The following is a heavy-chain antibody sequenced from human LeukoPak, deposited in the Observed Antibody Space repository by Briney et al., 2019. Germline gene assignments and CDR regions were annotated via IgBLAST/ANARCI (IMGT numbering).Heavy chain of an antibody. Sequence: SETLSLTCTVSGGSISSSSYYWGWIRQPPGKGLEWVGSMYYSGSIYYNSSLKSRVTISVDTSKNQFSLKLSSVTAADTAVYYCARLSVGTILPYYFDYWGQGTLVTVSS. D-gene: IGHD4-23*01. V-gene: IGHV4-39*07. CDR3: ARLSVGTILPYYFDY. J-gene: IGHJ4*02. CDR1: GGSISSSSYY. CDR2: MYYSGSI.